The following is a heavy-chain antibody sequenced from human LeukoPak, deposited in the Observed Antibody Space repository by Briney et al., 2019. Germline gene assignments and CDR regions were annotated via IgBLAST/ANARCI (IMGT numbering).Heavy chain of an antibody. V-gene: IGHV1-2*02. CDR3: ARGPGEVQRWPLDY. CDR2: INPNSGGT. CDR1: GYTFTGYY. J-gene: IGHJ4*02. Sequence: ASVKVSCKASGYTFTGYYMHWVRQAPGQGLEWMGWINPNSGGTNYAQKFQGRVTMTRDTSISTAYMELSSLRSEDTAVYYCARGPGEVQRWPLDYWGQGTLVTVSS. D-gene: IGHD4-23*01.